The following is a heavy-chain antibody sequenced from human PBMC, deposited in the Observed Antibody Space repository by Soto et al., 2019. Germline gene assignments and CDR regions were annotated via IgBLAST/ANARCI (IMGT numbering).Heavy chain of an antibody. CDR2: ISWNSGSI. CDR1: RETLDNSA. V-gene: IGHV3-9*01. D-gene: IGHD6-13*01. CDR3: AKDIGSSWYEYYYYYYMDV. J-gene: IGHJ6*03. Sequence: LARAAARETLDNSAIHGSRKETGKGLEWVSGISWNSGSIGYADSVKGRFTISRDNAKNSLYLQMNSLRAEDTALYYCAKDIGSSWYEYYYYYYMDVWGKGTTVTVSS.